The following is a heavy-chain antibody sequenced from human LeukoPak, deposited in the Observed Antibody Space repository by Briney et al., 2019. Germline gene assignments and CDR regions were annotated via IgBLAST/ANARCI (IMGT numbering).Heavy chain of an antibody. D-gene: IGHD5-24*01. CDR1: GFTFSSYS. CDR2: ISSSSSYI. CDR3: ARSGGVRDGYNYAFDYYGMDV. Sequence: GGSLRLSCAASGFTFSSYSMNWVRQAPGKGLEWVSSISSSSSYIYYADSVKGRFTISRDNAKNSLYLQMNSLRAEDTAVYYCARSGGVRDGYNYAFDYYGMDVWGQGTTVTVSS. V-gene: IGHV3-21*01. J-gene: IGHJ6*02.